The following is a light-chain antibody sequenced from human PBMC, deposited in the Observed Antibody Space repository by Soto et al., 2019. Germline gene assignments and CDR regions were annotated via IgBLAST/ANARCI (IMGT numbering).Light chain of an antibody. CDR2: GAS. V-gene: IGKV3-20*01. J-gene: IGKJ2*01. CDR3: QQYGTSPYT. Sequence: EIVLRQSPGTLSLSPGERATLSCRASQSVSSSYLVWYQQKPGQAPRLLMSGASSRATGIPDRFSGSGSGTDYSLTISRLEPEDFAVYYCQQYGTSPYTFGQGTKVDIK. CDR1: QSVSSSY.